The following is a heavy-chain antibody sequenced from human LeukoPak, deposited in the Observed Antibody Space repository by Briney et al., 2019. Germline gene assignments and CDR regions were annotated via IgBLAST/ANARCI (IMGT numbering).Heavy chain of an antibody. J-gene: IGHJ4*02. CDR3: AKGRGIYDRSSYDY. Sequence: GGSLRLSCAASGFTFSSYGMHWVRQAPGKGLEWVAVISYDGSNKYYADSVKGRFTISRDNSKNTLYLQMNRLRAEDTAVYYCAKGRGIYDRSSYDYWGQGTLVTVSS. CDR2: ISYDGSNK. V-gene: IGHV3-30*18. CDR1: GFTFSSYG. D-gene: IGHD3-9*01.